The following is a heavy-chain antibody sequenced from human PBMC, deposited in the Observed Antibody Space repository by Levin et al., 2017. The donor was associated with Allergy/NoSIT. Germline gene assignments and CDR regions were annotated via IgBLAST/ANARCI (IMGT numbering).Heavy chain of an antibody. J-gene: IGHJ6*02. CDR1: GGSISSGGYS. D-gene: IGHD2-8*01. CDR3: ARAREVWPDYYYYYGMDV. CDR2: IYHSGST. V-gene: IGHV4-30-2*01. Sequence: SETLSLTCAVSGGSISSGGYSWSWIRQPPGKGLEWIGYIYHSGSTYYNPSLKSRVTISVDRSKNQFSLKLSSVTAADTAVYYCARAREVWPDYYYYYGMDVWGQGTTVTVSS.